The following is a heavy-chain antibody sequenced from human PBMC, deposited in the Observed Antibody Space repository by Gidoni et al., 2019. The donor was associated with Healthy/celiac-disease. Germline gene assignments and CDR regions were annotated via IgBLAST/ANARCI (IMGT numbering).Heavy chain of an antibody. CDR3: ARGLELAFFDY. CDR1: GGSFSGYY. V-gene: IGHV4-34*01. D-gene: IGHD1-26*01. J-gene: IGHJ4*02. Sequence: QVQLQQWGAGLLKPSETLSLTCAVYGGSFSGYYWSCIRQPPGKGLEWIGEINHSGSTNYNPSLKSRVTISVDTSKNQFSLKLSSVTAADTAVYYCARGLELAFFDYWGQGTLVTVSS. CDR2: INHSGST.